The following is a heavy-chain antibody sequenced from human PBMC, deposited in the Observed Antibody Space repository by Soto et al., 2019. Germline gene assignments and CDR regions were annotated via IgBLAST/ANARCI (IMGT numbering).Heavy chain of an antibody. CDR1: GFTFSSYA. CDR3: AKSEKVLRFLEWLPHRPYYYYGMDV. D-gene: IGHD3-3*01. Sequence: GGSLRLSCAASGFTFSSYAMSWVRQAPGKGLEWVSAISGSGGSTYYADSVKGRFTISRDNSKNTLYLQMNSLRAEDTAVYYCAKSEKVLRFLEWLPHRPYYYYGMDVWGQGTTVTVSS. CDR2: ISGSGGST. V-gene: IGHV3-23*01. J-gene: IGHJ6*02.